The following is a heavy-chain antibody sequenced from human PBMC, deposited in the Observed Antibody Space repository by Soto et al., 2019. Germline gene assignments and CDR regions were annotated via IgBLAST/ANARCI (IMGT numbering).Heavy chain of an antibody. J-gene: IGHJ5*02. CDR3: TRVSSPRPANFFDP. CDR2: IYTDGTT. CDR1: SFAVGANC. Sequence: LRISCATSSFAVGANCVSWVRQAPGKGLEWVSLIYTDGTTYYADSVKGRFTFSRDNSKNSLYLQMNSLRAEDTAVYYCTRVSSPRPANFFDPWGPGTLVTVSS. V-gene: IGHV3-53*01. D-gene: IGHD6-6*01.